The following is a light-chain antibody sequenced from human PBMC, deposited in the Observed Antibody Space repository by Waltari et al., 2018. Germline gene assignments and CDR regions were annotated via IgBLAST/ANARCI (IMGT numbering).Light chain of an antibody. J-gene: IGKJ2*02. CDR3: QQSYSTPPWT. CDR1: QSVISY. Sequence: EIVLTQSPATLSLSPGESATLPCRASQSVISYLAWYQQKPGQAPRLLIYAASSLQSGVPSRFSGSGSETDFTLTISSLQPEDFATYYCQQSYSTPPWTFGQGTKLEIK. V-gene: IGKV3-11*01. CDR2: AAS.